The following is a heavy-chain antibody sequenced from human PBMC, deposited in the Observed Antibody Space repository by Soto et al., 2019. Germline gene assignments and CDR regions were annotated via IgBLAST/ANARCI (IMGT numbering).Heavy chain of an antibody. V-gene: IGHV3-74*01. D-gene: IGHD3-10*01. Sequence: EVPLVESGGGLVQPGGSLRLSFAASGFTSSNYWMHWVRQAPGKGLVWVSRIKSDGSSTSYADSVKGRFTISRDNAKNTLDLQMHGLRAEDMAVYYCARSVRSGSFPYYYYAMDVWGQGTTVTVSS. J-gene: IGHJ6*02. CDR3: ARSVRSGSFPYYYYAMDV. CDR1: GFTSSNYW. CDR2: IKSDGSST.